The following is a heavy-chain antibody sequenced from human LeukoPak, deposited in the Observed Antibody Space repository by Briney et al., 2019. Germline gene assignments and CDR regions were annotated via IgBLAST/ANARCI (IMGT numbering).Heavy chain of an antibody. CDR3: ARDGIDY. Sequence: PGRSLRLSCAASGFTFSTYWMTWVRQAPGKGLEWVANIKPEGKEKFYVDSVKGRFTISRDNANNSVFLQMNSLTAEDTAVYYCARDGIDYWGQGTLVTVSS. CDR1: GFTFSTYW. V-gene: IGHV3-7*04. J-gene: IGHJ4*02. D-gene: IGHD1-26*01. CDR2: IKPEGKEK.